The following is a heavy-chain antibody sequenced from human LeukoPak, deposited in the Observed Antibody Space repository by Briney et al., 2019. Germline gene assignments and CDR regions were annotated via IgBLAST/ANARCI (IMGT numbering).Heavy chain of an antibody. J-gene: IGHJ4*02. CDR1: GDSISSNSAA. V-gene: IGHV6-1*01. CDR3: ARGGSGWYLEENYLDY. Sequence: SQTLSLTCAIFGDSISSNSAAWNWIRQSPSRGLEWLGRTYYRSKWYNNYAVSVKSRITINPDTSKNQFSLQLNSVTPEDTAVYYCARGGSGWYLEENYLDYWGQGTLVTVSS. CDR2: TYYRSKWYN. D-gene: IGHD6-19*01.